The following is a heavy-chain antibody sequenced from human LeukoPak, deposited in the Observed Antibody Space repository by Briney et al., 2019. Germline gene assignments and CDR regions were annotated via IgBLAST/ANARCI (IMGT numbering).Heavy chain of an antibody. J-gene: IGHJ4*02. CDR2: ISGSDGSR. CDR3: ANFYGSGSYYSPDY. V-gene: IGHV3-23*01. D-gene: IGHD3-10*01. CDR1: GFTFSSYA. Sequence: GGSLRLSCAASGFTFSSYAMNWVRQAPGKGLEWVSAISGSDGSRYYADSVKDRLTISRDNSKNTLYLQMNSLRAEDTAVYFCANFYGSGSYYSPDYWVQGTLVTVPP.